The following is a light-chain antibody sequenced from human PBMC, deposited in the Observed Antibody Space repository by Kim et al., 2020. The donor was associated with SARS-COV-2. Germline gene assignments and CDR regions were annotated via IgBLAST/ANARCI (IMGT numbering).Light chain of an antibody. Sequence: EIVLTHSPATLSLSPGERATLSCRASQSIGTYLAWYEQKPGQSPRLLIYDAYNRATGIPARFSGSRSGTDFTLTISSLEPEDFAVYYCQQRGNWPPTFGQGTKVEIK. CDR1: QSIGTY. J-gene: IGKJ1*01. V-gene: IGKV3-11*01. CDR2: DAY. CDR3: QQRGNWPPT.